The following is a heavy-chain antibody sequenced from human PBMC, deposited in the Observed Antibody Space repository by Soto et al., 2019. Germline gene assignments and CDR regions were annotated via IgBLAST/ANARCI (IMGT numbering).Heavy chain of an antibody. Sequence: EVQLLESGGGLVQPGGSLRLSCAASGFTFSSYAMSWVRQAPGKGLEWVSAISGSGGSTYYADSVKGRFTISRDNTKNTLYLQMNSLRAEDTAVYYCAKDPGITIFVVVINYMDVWGKGTTVTVSS. CDR1: GFTFSSYA. CDR2: ISGSGGST. J-gene: IGHJ6*03. V-gene: IGHV3-23*01. D-gene: IGHD3-3*01. CDR3: AKDPGITIFVVVINYMDV.